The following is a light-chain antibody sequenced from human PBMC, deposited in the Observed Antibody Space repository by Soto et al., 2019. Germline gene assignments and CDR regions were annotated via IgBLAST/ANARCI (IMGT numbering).Light chain of an antibody. CDR3: HQYYSSPLFT. V-gene: IGKV3-20*01. J-gene: IGKJ2*01. Sequence: EIVLTQSSGTLSLSPGERGNLSCRASQRVSSSYLAWYQQKPGQAHRLLIYGASSMATGIPDRFSGSGSGTDFTLTISRLEPEDFAAYYCHQYYSSPLFTFGQGTKLEIK. CDR2: GAS. CDR1: QRVSSSY.